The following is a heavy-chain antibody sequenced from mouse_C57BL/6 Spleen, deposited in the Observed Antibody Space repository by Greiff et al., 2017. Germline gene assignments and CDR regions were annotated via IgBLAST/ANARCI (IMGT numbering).Heavy chain of an antibody. V-gene: IGHV14-2*01. D-gene: IGHD1-1*01. CDR2: IDPEDGDT. Sequence: EVQLQQSGAELVKPGASVKLSCTASGFNIKDYYMHWVKQRTEQGLEWIGRIDPEDGDTKYAPKFQGKATITADTSSNTAYLQLSSLTSEDTAVDYCARDYGSSFDYWGQGTTRTVSS. CDR1: GFNIKDYY. CDR3: ARDYGSSFDY. J-gene: IGHJ2*01.